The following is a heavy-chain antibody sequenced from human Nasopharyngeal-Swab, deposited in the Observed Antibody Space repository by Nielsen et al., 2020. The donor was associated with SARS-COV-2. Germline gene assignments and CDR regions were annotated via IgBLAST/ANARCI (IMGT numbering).Heavy chain of an antibody. CDR3: ARGSSSFDY. Sequence: WIRQPPGKGLEWVSYISSSGSTIYYSDSVKGRFTISRDNAKNSLYLQMNSLRAEDTAVYYCARGSSSFDYWGQGTLVNVSS. J-gene: IGHJ4*02. D-gene: IGHD6-6*01. V-gene: IGHV3-11*04. CDR2: ISSSGSTI.